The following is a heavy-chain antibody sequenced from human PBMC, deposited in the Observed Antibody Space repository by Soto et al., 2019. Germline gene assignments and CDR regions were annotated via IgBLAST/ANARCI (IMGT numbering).Heavy chain of an antibody. J-gene: IGHJ4*02. CDR1: GYSFAVYW. CDR3: ARQIYDSDTGPNFQYYFDS. CDR2: IDPSDSQT. Sequence: GESLKISCKGSGYSFAVYWITWVRQKPGKGLEWMGRIDPSDSQTYYSPSFRGHVTISVTKSITTVFLQWSSLRASDTAMYYCARQIYDSDTGPNFQYYFDSWGQGTPATVSS. V-gene: IGHV5-10-1*01. D-gene: IGHD3-22*01.